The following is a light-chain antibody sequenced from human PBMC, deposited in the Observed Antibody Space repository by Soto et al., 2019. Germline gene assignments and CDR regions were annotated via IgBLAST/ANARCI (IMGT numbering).Light chain of an antibody. Sequence: EIVMTQSPATLSVSPGERATLSCRASQSVSNNLAWYQQKPGQAPRLLIYFASTRATGVPARFSGSGSGTELTLTLSSLQDEDFGVYCRLQYKEWPLTVGGGTKVEAK. V-gene: IGKV3-15*01. CDR3: LQYKEWPLT. CDR2: FAS. J-gene: IGKJ4*01. CDR1: QSVSNN.